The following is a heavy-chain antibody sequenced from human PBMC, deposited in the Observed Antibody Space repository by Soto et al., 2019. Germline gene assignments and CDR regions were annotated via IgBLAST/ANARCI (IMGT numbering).Heavy chain of an antibody. CDR3: AKSSGNCDY. J-gene: IGHJ4*02. D-gene: IGHD1-26*01. Sequence: EVQLLESGGGLVQPGGSLRLSCAASGFTFSTYAMTWVRQAPGKGLEWVSAISGSGVSTYYADSVKGRFTISRDSSTNTLYLQMNGLRAEDTAVYYCAKSSGNCDYWGQGTLVTVSP. V-gene: IGHV3-23*01. CDR2: ISGSGVST. CDR1: GFTFSTYA.